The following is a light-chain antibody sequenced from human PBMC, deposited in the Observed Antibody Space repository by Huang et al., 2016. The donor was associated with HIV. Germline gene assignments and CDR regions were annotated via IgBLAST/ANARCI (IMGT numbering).Light chain of an antibody. V-gene: IGKV3-20*01. CDR1: QNIDSNF. CDR3: QQYGTSPYT. J-gene: IGKJ2*01. Sequence: TVLTQSPGALSLSPGERATLSCRASQNIDSNFLAWYQQQRGQPPRLLIYCASTRATGVPHRFSGIWSGTDFTLTISRLETEDFAMYFCQQYGTSPYTFGQGTKLEIK. CDR2: CAS.